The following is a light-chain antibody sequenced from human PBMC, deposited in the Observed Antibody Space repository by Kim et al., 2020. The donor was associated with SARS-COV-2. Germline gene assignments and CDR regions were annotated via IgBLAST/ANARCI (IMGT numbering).Light chain of an antibody. V-gene: IGLV2-11*01. CDR2: DVS. CDR1: SSDVGGYNY. Sequence: GQSVHISCTGTSSDVGGYNYVAWYQQQPGKAPKLMIYDVSKRPSGVPDRFSGSKSGNTASLTISGLQAEDEADYYCCSYAGSYTYVFGTGTKVTVL. J-gene: IGLJ1*01. CDR3: CSYAGSYTYV.